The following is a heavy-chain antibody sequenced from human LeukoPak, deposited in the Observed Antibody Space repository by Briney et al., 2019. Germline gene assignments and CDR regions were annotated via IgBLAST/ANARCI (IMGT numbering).Heavy chain of an antibody. CDR2: ISSSSSYI. D-gene: IGHD2-21*02. Sequence: GGSLRLSCAASGSTFSSYSMNWVRQAPGKGLEWVSSISSSSSYIYYADSVKGRFTISRDNAKNSLYLQMNSLRAEDTAVYYCARGAYCGGDCYPHFDYWGQGTLVTVSS. CDR3: ARGAYCGGDCYPHFDY. J-gene: IGHJ4*02. CDR1: GSTFSSYS. V-gene: IGHV3-21*01.